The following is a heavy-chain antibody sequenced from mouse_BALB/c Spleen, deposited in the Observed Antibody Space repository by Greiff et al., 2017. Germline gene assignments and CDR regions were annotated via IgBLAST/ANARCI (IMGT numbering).Heavy chain of an antibody. CDR2: ISTYYGDA. V-gene: IGHV1S137*01. Sequence: QVQLQQSGAELVRPGVSVKISCKGSGYTFTDYAMHWVKQSHAKSLEWIGVISTYYGDASYNQKFKGKATMTVDKSSSTAYMELARLTSEDSAIYYCARGGKLGQFAYWGQGTLVTVSA. CDR3: ARGGKLGQFAY. D-gene: IGHD4-1*01. CDR1: GYTFTDYA. J-gene: IGHJ3*01.